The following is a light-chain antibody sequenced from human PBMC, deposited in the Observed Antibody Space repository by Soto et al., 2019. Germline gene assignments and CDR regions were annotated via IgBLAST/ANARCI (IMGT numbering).Light chain of an antibody. CDR3: HQYGSSPWT. CDR1: QSVSSSY. CDR2: GAS. J-gene: IGKJ1*01. V-gene: IGKV3-20*01. Sequence: EIVLTQSPATLSSFPGDRVTLSCRASQSVSSSYLAWYQQKPGQAPRLLIYGASSRATGIPDRFSGSGSGTDFTLTINRLEPEDFAVYFCHQYGSSPWTFGQGTKVDIK.